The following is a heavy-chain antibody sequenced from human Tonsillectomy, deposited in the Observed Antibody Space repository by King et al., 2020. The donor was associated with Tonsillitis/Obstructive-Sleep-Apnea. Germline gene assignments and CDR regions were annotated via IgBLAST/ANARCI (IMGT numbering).Heavy chain of an antibody. J-gene: IGHJ6*03. CDR1: GFTFTDYY. CDR3: ARVNGGGLGDYYYYYMDV. CDR2: ISNSGSTI. D-gene: IGHD2-8*01. Sequence: QLVQSGGGLVKPGGSLRLSCAASGFTFTDYYMSWIRQAPGKGLEWVSYISNSGSTIYYADSVKGRFTISRDNAKNSLYLQMNSLRDEATAVYYCARVNGGGLGDYYYYYMDVWGKGTTVTVSS. V-gene: IGHV3-11*01.